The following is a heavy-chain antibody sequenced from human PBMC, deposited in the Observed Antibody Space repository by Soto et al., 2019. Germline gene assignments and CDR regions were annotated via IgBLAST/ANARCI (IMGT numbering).Heavy chain of an antibody. CDR1: GGSISGGVGGLYY. Sequence: QLQLRESGPGLVKPSETLSLTCTVSGGSISGGVGGLYYWSWIRQPPGKGLEWIGYIYDSGSPYYIPSLKRRVTISVDTSKNQFSLRLSSVTAADTAVYYCAREVIPLTTDWYFDLWGRGTLVTVSS. D-gene: IGHD4-17*01. CDR3: AREVIPLTTDWYFDL. J-gene: IGHJ2*01. CDR2: IYDSGSP. V-gene: IGHV4-30-4*01.